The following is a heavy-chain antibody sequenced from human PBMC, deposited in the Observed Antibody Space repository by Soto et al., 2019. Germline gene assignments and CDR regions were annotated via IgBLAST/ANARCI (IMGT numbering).Heavy chain of an antibody. J-gene: IGHJ4*02. Sequence: GGSLRLSCAASGFSFSSYWMHWVRQAPEKGLEWVSRIDNEETGTSYADSVRGRFTFSRDNAKNTLYLQMSSLRPEDTAVYYCTRLGGGHYFDSWGRGTLVTVSS. V-gene: IGHV3-74*01. CDR1: GFSFSSYW. D-gene: IGHD2-15*01. CDR2: IDNEETGT. CDR3: TRLGGGHYFDS.